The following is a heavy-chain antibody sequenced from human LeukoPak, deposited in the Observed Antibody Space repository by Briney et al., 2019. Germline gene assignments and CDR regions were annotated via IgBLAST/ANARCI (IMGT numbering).Heavy chain of an antibody. CDR2: ITIAGDT. CDR1: GFTFSRYD. J-gene: IGHJ2*01. Sequence: GGSLRLSCAASGFTFSRYDMHWVRQAAGKGLEWVSAITIAGDTYYPGSVKGRFTISRENAKNPLYLQMNSLRAGDTAVYYCARTTVTTGPYWYFDLWGRGTLVTVSS. D-gene: IGHD4-17*01. V-gene: IGHV3-13*01. CDR3: ARTTVTTGPYWYFDL.